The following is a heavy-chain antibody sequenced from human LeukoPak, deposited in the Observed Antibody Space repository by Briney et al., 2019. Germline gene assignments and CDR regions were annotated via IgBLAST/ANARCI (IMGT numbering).Heavy chain of an antibody. J-gene: IGHJ4*02. CDR3: ARATSTAWSDY. D-gene: IGHD2-21*02. CDR1: GGSVSSYF. V-gene: IGHV4-59*02. Sequence: SETLSLTCTVSGGSVSSYFWSWIRQPPGKGLEWIGYSFYSGSTNYNPSLKSRVTISVDTSKNQFSLKLTSVTAADTAVYYCARATSTAWSDYWGQGTLVTVSS. CDR2: SFYSGST.